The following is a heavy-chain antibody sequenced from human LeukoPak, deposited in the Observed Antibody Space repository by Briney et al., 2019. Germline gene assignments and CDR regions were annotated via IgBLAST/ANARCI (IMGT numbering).Heavy chain of an antibody. V-gene: IGHV3-21*04. J-gene: IGHJ5*02. CDR1: GFTFSDYN. Sequence: PGGSLRLSCAASGFTFSDYNMNWVRQAPGKGLEWLSSISDRTSNYISQADSVRGRFTISRDNAKNSLYLQMNSLRAEDTALYYCAKDSLYEQQLGNNWFDPWGQGTLVTVSS. CDR3: AKDSLYEQQLGNNWFDP. D-gene: IGHD6-13*01. CDR2: ISDRTSNYI.